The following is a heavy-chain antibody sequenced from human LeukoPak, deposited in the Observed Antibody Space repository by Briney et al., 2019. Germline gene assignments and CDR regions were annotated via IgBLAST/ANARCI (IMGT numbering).Heavy chain of an antibody. D-gene: IGHD4-11*01. Sequence: SQTLSLTCTVSGGSISSGGYYWSWIRQHPGKGLEWIGYIYYSGSTYYNPSLKSRVTISVDTSKDQFSLKLSSVTAADTAVYYCARVTTVTPFDYWGQGTLVTVSS. J-gene: IGHJ4*02. CDR1: GGSISSGGYY. V-gene: IGHV4-31*03. CDR3: ARVTTVTPFDY. CDR2: IYYSGST.